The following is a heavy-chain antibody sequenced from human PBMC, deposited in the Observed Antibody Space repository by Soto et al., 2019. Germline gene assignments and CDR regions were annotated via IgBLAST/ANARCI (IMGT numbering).Heavy chain of an antibody. V-gene: IGHV3-30*18. Sequence: GGALRLSCAACGVTFSGYGMYRVRHAPGKGLEWVALISYDGSDKYYGDFVTGRFTISRDNSRNTLYLQMSSLRAEDTAVYYCAKGGTVATYFEYWGQGILVTVSS. J-gene: IGHJ4*02. D-gene: IGHD5-12*01. CDR1: GVTFSGYG. CDR2: ISYDGSDK. CDR3: AKGGTVATYFEY.